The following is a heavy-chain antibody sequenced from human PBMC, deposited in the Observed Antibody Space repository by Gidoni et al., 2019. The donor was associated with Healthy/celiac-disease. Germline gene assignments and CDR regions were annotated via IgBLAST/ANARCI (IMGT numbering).Heavy chain of an antibody. Sequence: QVQLQQWGAGLLKPSETLSLTCAVYGGSFSGYYWSWIRQPPGKGLEWIGEINHSGSTNYNPSLKSRVTISVDTSKNQFSLKLSSVTAADTAVYYCARGSGYYYDSSGYYYRYWGQGTLVTVSS. CDR2: INHSGST. V-gene: IGHV4-34*01. D-gene: IGHD3-22*01. CDR3: ARGSGYYYDSSGYYYRY. CDR1: GGSFSGYY. J-gene: IGHJ4*02.